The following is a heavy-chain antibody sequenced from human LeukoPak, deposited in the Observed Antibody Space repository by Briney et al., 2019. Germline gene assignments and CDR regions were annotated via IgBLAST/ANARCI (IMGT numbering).Heavy chain of an antibody. CDR2: MSYEETYK. J-gene: IGHJ5*02. Sequence: PGGSLRLSCAGSGFIFSRYGMHWVRQAPGKGLEWVAVMSYEETYKNYAEAVKGRFTISRDDSKNTLFLQMSSLRPEDTAVYYCARDFGVIRRSWGQGTLVSVSS. CDR3: ARDFGVIRRS. CDR1: GFIFSRYG. V-gene: IGHV3-30*03. D-gene: IGHD3-3*01.